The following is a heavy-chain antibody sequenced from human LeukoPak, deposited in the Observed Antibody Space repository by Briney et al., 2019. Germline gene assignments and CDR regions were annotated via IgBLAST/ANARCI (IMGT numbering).Heavy chain of an antibody. CDR3: ARVWGSYRYADY. V-gene: IGHV3-30*14. D-gene: IGHD3-16*02. CDR2: ISYDGSNK. Sequence: QPGGSLRLSCAASGFTFSSYAMHWVRQAPGKGLEWVAVISYDGSNKYYADSVKGRFTISRDNSKNTLYLQMNSLRAEDTAVYYCARVWGSYRYADYWGQGTLVTVSS. CDR1: GFTFSSYA. J-gene: IGHJ4*02.